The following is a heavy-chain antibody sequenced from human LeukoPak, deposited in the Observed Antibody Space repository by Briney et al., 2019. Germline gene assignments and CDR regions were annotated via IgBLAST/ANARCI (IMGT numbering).Heavy chain of an antibody. V-gene: IGHV5-51*01. CDR1: GYSFTSYW. CDR2: IYPGDSDT. CDR3: ARRIGYCSSTSCYSNWFDP. D-gene: IGHD2-2*01. Sequence: GESLKISCKGSGYSFTSYWIGWVRQMPGKGLEWMGIIYPGDSDTRYSPSFQGQVTISADKSISTAYLQWSSLKASDTAMYYCARRIGYCSSTSCYSNWFDPWGQGTLVTVS. J-gene: IGHJ5*02.